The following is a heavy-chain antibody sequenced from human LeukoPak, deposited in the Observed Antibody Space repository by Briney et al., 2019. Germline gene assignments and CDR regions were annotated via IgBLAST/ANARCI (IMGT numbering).Heavy chain of an antibody. CDR2: IYYSGST. CDR1: GGSISSYY. CDR3: ARAPYSSGWWTYFDY. D-gene: IGHD6-19*01. Sequence: SETLTLTCTASGGSISSYYWHWIRQPPGRGLEWIGYIYYSGSTNYNPSLKSRVTISVDTSKNQFSLKLSSVTAADTAVYYCARAPYSSGWWTYFDYWGQGTLVTVSS. V-gene: IGHV4-59*01. J-gene: IGHJ4*02.